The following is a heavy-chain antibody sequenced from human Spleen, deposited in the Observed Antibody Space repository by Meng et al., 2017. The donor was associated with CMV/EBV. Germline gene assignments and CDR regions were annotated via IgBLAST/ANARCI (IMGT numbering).Heavy chain of an antibody. CDR1: FTFSDYY. D-gene: IGHD3-3*01. CDR3: AKGENDFWSGYYPIIDY. CDR2: ISSSGSTI. Sequence: FTFSDYYMSWIRQAPGKGLEWVSYISSSGSTIYYADSVKGRFTISRDNAKNSLYLQMNSLRAEDTAVYYCAKGENDFWSGYYPIIDYWGQGTLVTVSS. V-gene: IGHV3-11*04. J-gene: IGHJ4*02.